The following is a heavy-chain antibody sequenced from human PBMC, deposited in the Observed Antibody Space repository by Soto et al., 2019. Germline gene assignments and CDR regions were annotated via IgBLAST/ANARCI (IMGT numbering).Heavy chain of an antibody. Sequence: SETLSLTCTVSGGSISSYYWSWIRQPPGKGLEWIGYIYYSGSTNYNPSLKSRVTISVDTSKNQFSLKLSSVTAADTAMYYCARGVNYYDSSGSSWFDPWGQGALVTVSS. J-gene: IGHJ5*02. D-gene: IGHD3-22*01. CDR1: GGSISSYY. CDR2: IYYSGST. CDR3: ARGVNYYDSSGSSWFDP. V-gene: IGHV4-59*01.